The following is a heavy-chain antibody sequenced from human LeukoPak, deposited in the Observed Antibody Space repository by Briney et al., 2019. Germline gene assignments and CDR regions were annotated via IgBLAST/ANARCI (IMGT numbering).Heavy chain of an antibody. J-gene: IGHJ4*02. CDR2: TYGDGQST. CDR1: GFTFRTYS. CDR3: AKDRVPDGRWSIDY. V-gene: IGHV3-23*01. D-gene: IGHD6-13*01. Sequence: GGSPRLSCAASGFTFRTYSMTWVRQAPGKGLEWVSSTYGDGQSTFYADSVKGRFTISRDNSRNILYLQMNSLRAEDTAIYYCAKDRVPDGRWSIDYWGQGVLVTVSS.